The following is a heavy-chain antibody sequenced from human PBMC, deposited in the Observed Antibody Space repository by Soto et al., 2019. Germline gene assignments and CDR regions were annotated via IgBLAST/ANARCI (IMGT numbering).Heavy chain of an antibody. V-gene: IGHV3-74*01. CDR1: EYTFSIYW. D-gene: IGHD4-17*01. CDR3: ARERHNYVTRAFYHYYGLDV. CDR2: INSDGSRT. J-gene: IGHJ6*02. Sequence: GGSLRLSCSASEYTFSIYWMHWVRQVPGKGLEWVSRINSDGSRTSYADSVKGRFTVSRDNAKNILYLQMNRLRAEDTAVYYCARERHNYVTRAFYHYYGLDVWGQETTVTVSS.